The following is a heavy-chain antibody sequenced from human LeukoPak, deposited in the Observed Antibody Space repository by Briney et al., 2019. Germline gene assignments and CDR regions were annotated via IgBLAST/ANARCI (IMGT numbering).Heavy chain of an antibody. D-gene: IGHD6-6*01. CDR2: ISYDGSNK. Sequence: GGSLRLSCAASGFTFSSYGMHWVRQAPGKGLEWVAVISYDGSNKYYADSVKGRFTISRDNSKNTLYLQMNSLRAEGTAVYYCAKDVGSSGGDYWGQGTLVTVSS. CDR3: AKDVGSSGGDY. CDR1: GFTFSSYG. V-gene: IGHV3-30*18. J-gene: IGHJ4*02.